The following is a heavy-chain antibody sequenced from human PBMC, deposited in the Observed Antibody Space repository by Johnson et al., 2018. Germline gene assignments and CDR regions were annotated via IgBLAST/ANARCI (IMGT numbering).Heavy chain of an antibody. CDR3: AKNPYSRSSAYFDY. CDR1: GFTFDDYA. D-gene: IGHD6-6*01. CDR2: ISWNSVHI. J-gene: IGHJ4*02. V-gene: IGHV3-9*01. Sequence: VQLVESGGGFVQPGRSLRLSCAGSGFTFDDYAMSWVRQAPGKGVEWVSGISWNSVHIDYADSVKGRFTISRENAKTSLYLQMNSLRPEDTALYSCAKNPYSRSSAYFDYWGQGTLVTVSS.